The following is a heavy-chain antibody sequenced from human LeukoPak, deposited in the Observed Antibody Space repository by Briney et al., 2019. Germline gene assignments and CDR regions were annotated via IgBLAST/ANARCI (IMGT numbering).Heavy chain of an antibody. D-gene: IGHD6-13*01. Sequence: PGGSLRLSCAASGFTFSSYWMSWVRQAPGKGLEWVANIKQDGSEKYYVDSVKGRFTISRDNAKNSLYLQMNSLRAEDTAVYYCARVGYSSSWYGAFDIWGQGTMVTVSS. CDR1: GFTFSSYW. V-gene: IGHV3-7*01. CDR2: IKQDGSEK. J-gene: IGHJ3*02. CDR3: ARVGYSSSWYGAFDI.